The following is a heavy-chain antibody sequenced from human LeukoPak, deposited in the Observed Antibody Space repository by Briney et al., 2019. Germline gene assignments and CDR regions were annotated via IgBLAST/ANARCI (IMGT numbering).Heavy chain of an antibody. Sequence: GGSLRLSCAASGFTFSSNYMGWVRQAPGKGLEWVSVIYSGGNTYYSDSVKGRFTISRDNSKNTLYLQMNSLRAEDTAVYYCASGYCSGGHCYSVYFQHWGQGTLVTVSS. D-gene: IGHD2-15*01. CDR3: ASGYCSGGHCYSVYFQH. CDR1: GFTFSSNY. CDR2: IYSGGNT. V-gene: IGHV3-53*01. J-gene: IGHJ1*01.